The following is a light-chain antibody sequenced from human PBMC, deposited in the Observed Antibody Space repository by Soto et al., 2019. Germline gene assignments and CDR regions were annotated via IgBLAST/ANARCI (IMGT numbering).Light chain of an antibody. CDR3: SSYAGSTSYV. J-gene: IGLJ1*01. CDR1: SSDVGGYNY. Sequence: QSALTQPPSASGSPGQSVTISCTGTSSDVGGYNYVSWYQQHPGKAPKLMIYEVSKRPSGVPDRFSGSKSGNTASLTVSGLQAEDEADYYCSSYAGSTSYVFGPGTKLTVL. CDR2: EVS. V-gene: IGLV2-8*01.